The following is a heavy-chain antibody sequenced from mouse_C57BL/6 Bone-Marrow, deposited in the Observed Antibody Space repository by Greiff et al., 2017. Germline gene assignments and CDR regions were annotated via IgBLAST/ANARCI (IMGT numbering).Heavy chain of an antibody. CDR1: GYTFTDYN. CDR3: ARRKWLLRGYAIDY. D-gene: IGHD2-3*01. J-gene: IGHJ4*01. CDR2: INPNNGGT. Sequence: VQLQQSGPELVKPGASVKIPCKASGYTFTDYNMDWVKQSHGKSLEWIGDINPNNGGTIYNQKFKGKATLTVDKSSSTAYMELRSLTSEDTAVYYCARRKWLLRGYAIDYWGQGTSVTVSS. V-gene: IGHV1-18*01.